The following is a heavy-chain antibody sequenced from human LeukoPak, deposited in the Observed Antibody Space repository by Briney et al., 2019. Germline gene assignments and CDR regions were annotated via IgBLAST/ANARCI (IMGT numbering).Heavy chain of an antibody. CDR1: GFTFSSYG. Sequence: GGSLRLSCAASGFTFSSYGMHWVRQAPGKGLEWVAVIWYDGSNKYYADSVKGRFTISRDNSKNTLYLQMNSLRAEDTAVYYCARAPYNWNNQPRLGMDVWGQGTTVTVSS. CDR3: ARAPYNWNNQPRLGMDV. CDR2: IWYDGSNK. V-gene: IGHV3-33*01. D-gene: IGHD1/OR15-1a*01. J-gene: IGHJ6*02.